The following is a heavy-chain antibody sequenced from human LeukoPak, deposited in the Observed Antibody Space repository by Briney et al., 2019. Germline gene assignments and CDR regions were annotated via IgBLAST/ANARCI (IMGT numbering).Heavy chain of an antibody. CDR3: ARVTPYYYDSSGYPFDY. V-gene: IGHV3-48*03. CDR1: GFTFSSYE. J-gene: IGHJ4*02. D-gene: IGHD3-22*01. Sequence: GGSLRLSYAASGFTFSSYEMNWVRQAPGKGLEGVSYISSSGSTIYYADAVKGRFTISGDNAKNSLYLQMNSLRAEDTAVYYCARVTPYYYDSSGYPFDYWGQGTLVTVSS. CDR2: ISSSGSTI.